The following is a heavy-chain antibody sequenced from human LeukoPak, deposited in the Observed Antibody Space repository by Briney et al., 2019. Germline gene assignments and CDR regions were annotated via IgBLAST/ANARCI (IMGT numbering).Heavy chain of an antibody. Sequence: ASVRVSCKVSGKALSELSMHWVRQVPGRGLEWMGGFDPEEGDTLYGQNFQGRVTMTEDTSTDTVYMDLSNLRYDDTAVYYCATLASGTYLRYFGFWGQGTLVAVSS. CDR3: ATLASGTYLRYFGF. CDR2: FDPEEGDT. CDR1: GKALSELS. D-gene: IGHD1-26*01. V-gene: IGHV1-24*01. J-gene: IGHJ4*01.